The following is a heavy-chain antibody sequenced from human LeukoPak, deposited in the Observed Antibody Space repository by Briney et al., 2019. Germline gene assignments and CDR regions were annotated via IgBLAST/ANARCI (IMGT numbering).Heavy chain of an antibody. CDR3: ARAPVTSCRGAYCYPFDY. V-gene: IGHV3-23*01. CDR2: TSSSDAGT. CDR1: GFPLSSYA. Sequence: GGSLRLSCAAFGFPLSSYAMSWVRQAPGKGLEWVSATSSSDAGTYHADSVRGRFTISRDNSKNTLYLQMNSLRVEDAAVYYCARAPVTSCRGAYCYPFDYWGQGTLVTVSS. J-gene: IGHJ4*02. D-gene: IGHD2-21*01.